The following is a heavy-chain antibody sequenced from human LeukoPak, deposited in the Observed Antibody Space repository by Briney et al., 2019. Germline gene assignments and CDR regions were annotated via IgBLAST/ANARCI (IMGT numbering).Heavy chain of an antibody. CDR3: ARAPVTSCRGAYCYPFDY. V-gene: IGHV3-23*01. CDR2: TSSSDAGT. CDR1: GFPLSSYA. Sequence: GGSLRLSCAAFGFPLSSYAMSWVRQAPGKGLEWVSATSSSDAGTYHADSVRGRFTISRDNSKNTLYLQMNSLRVEDAAVYYCARAPVTSCRGAYCYPFDYWGQGTLVTVSS. J-gene: IGHJ4*02. D-gene: IGHD2-21*01.